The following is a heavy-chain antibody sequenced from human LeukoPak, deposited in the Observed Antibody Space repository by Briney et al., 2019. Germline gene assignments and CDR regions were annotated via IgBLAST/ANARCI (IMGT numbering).Heavy chain of an antibody. CDR1: GGSISSGGYS. D-gene: IGHD1-26*01. CDR2: IYHSGST. V-gene: IGHV4-30-2*01. Sequence: SQTLSLTCAVSGGSISSGGYSWSWIRQPPGKGLKWIGYIYHSGSTYYNPSLKSRVTISVDRSKNQFSLKLSSVTAADTAVYYCARGPIVPNNWFDPWGQGTLVTVSS. CDR3: ARGPIVPNNWFDP. J-gene: IGHJ5*02.